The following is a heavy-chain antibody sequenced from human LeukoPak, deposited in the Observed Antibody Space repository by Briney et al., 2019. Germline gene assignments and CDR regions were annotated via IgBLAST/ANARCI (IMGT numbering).Heavy chain of an antibody. Sequence: GGSLRLSCAASGFTFGSYWMSWVRQAPGKGLEWVASIKHDGSEKYYVDSVKGRFTISRDNAKNSLYLQMNSLRADDTAVYYCARDYCSSTSCLFDYWGQGTLVTVSS. J-gene: IGHJ4*02. D-gene: IGHD2-2*01. CDR1: GFTFGSYW. CDR2: IKHDGSEK. V-gene: IGHV3-7*03. CDR3: ARDYCSSTSCLFDY.